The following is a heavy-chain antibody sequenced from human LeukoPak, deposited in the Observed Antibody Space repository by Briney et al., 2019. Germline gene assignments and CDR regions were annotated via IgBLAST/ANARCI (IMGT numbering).Heavy chain of an antibody. CDR2: IIPIFGTA. Sequence: VKISCKVSGYTFTDYYMHWVQQAPGKGLEWMGGIIPIFGTANYAQKFQGRVTITTDESTSTAYMELSSLRSEDTAVYYCARDYYGSGRSDWGQGTLVTVSS. CDR3: ARDYYGSGRSD. V-gene: IGHV1-69*13. D-gene: IGHD3-10*01. J-gene: IGHJ4*02. CDR1: GYTFTDYY.